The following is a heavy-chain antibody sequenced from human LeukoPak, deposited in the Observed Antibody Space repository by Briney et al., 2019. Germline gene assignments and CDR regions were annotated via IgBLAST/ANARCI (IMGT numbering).Heavy chain of an antibody. J-gene: IGHJ4*02. CDR1: GGSFSGYY. Sequence: SETLSLTCAVYGGSFSGYYWSWIRQPPGKGLEWIGEINHSGSTNYNPSLKSRVTISVDTSKNQFSLKLSSVTAADTAVYYCARGSRLDFSSSWYRESYYFDYWGQGTLVTVSP. CDR3: ARGSRLDFSSSWYRESYYFDY. D-gene: IGHD6-13*01. V-gene: IGHV4-34*01. CDR2: INHSGST.